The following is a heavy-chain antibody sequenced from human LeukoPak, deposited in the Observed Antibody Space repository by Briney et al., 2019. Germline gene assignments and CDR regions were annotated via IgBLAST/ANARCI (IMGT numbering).Heavy chain of an antibody. V-gene: IGHV4-31*03. Sequence: SETLSPTCTVSGGSISSGCDYWSWIRQHPGKGLEWIGYSYYTGSTFYNPSLKSRVTISVDASRNQFSLKLTSVTAADTAVYYCARERYCTTTSYYNGGWFDSWGQGTLVTVSS. CDR3: ARERYCTTTSYYNGGWFDS. D-gene: IGHD2-2*02. J-gene: IGHJ5*01. CDR2: SYYTGST. CDR1: GGSISSGCDY.